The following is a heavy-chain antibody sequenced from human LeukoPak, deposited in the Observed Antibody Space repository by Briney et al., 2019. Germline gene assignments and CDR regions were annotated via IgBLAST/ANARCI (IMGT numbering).Heavy chain of an antibody. Sequence: SETLSLTCTVSGGSISSYYWSWIRQPPGKGLEWIGRIYTSGSTNYNPSLKSRVTMSVDTSKNQFSLKPSSVTAADTAVYYCARDLFYDILTDYNYWGQGTLVTVSS. CDR1: GGSISSYY. J-gene: IGHJ4*02. V-gene: IGHV4-4*07. CDR2: IYTSGST. CDR3: ARDLFYDILTDYNY. D-gene: IGHD3-9*01.